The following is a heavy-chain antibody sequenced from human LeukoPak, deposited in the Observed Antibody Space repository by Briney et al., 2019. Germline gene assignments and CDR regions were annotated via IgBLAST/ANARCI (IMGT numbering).Heavy chain of an antibody. CDR2: IYHSGST. D-gene: IGHD6-19*01. Sequence: NPSETLSLTCTVSGYSISSGYYWGWIRQPPGKGLAWIGSIYHSGSTYYNPSLKSRVTISVDTSKNQFSLKLSSVTAADTAVYYCARDRGRSSGWSRVHYYYYGMDVWGQGTTVTVSS. CDR3: ARDRGRSSGWSRVHYYYYGMDV. V-gene: IGHV4-38-2*02. CDR1: GYSISSGYY. J-gene: IGHJ6*02.